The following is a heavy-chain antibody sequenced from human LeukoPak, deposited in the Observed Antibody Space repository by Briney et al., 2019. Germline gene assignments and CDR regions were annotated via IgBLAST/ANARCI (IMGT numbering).Heavy chain of an antibody. J-gene: IGHJ4*02. CDR1: GFTFSSYW. D-gene: IGHD3-16*01. CDR3: ARELRTFDS. V-gene: IGHV3-7*01. CDR2: IKHNGDEL. Sequence: GGSLRLSCAASGFTFSSYWMTWVRQAPGKGLEWVANIKHNGDELNYVDSVEDRFTISRDNAKNSLYLHMTGLRAEDTAVYYCARELRTFDSGGQGTLVTVSS.